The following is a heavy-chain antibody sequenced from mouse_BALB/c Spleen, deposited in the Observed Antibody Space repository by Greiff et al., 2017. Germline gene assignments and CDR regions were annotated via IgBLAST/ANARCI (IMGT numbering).Heavy chain of an antibody. CDR2: INPDSSTI. Sequence: CAASGVDFSRYWMSWVRQAPGKGLEWIGEINPDSSTINYTPSLKDKFIISRDNAKNTLYLQMSKVRSEDTALYYCARPHYYDYDAWFAYWGQGTLVTVSA. D-gene: IGHD2-4*01. J-gene: IGHJ3*01. V-gene: IGHV4-1*02. CDR1: GVDFSRYW. CDR3: ARPHYYDYDAWFAY.